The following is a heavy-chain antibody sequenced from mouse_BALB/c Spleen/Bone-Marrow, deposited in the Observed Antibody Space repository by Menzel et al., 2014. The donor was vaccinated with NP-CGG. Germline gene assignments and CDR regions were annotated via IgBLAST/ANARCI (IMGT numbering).Heavy chain of an antibody. J-gene: IGHJ2*01. CDR3: ARGRGWYLDY. V-gene: IGHV1-80*01. CDR2: IYPGDGDT. D-gene: IGHD2-3*01. CDR1: GYAISSYW. Sequence: QVQLKQSGAELVRPGSSVKISCKASGYAISSYWMNWVKQRPGQGPEWIGQIYPGDGDTNYNGKFKGKATLTADKSSSTAYMQISSLTSEDSAVYFCARGRGWYLDYWGQGTTLTVSS.